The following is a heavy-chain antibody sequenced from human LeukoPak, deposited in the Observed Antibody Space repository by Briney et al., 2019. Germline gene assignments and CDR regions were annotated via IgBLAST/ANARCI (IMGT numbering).Heavy chain of an antibody. J-gene: IGHJ3*01. CDR3: AVGRPWNTTRLDDGYDF. CDR1: GGSITTYY. Sequence: PSETLSLTCTVSGGSITTYYWSWIRQPAGKGLEWIGRVSTSGRTNYNPSLKSRLTMSADTSKKQFSLILNSVTAADTAVYYCAVGRPWNTTRLDDGYDFWGQGTMVTVSS. V-gene: IGHV4-4*07. CDR2: VSTSGRT. D-gene: IGHD1-1*01.